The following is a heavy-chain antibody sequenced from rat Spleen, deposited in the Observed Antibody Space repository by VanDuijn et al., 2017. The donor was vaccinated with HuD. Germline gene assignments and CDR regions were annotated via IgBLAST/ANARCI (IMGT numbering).Heavy chain of an antibody. CDR1: GFSLISYT. D-gene: IGHD1-8*01. CDR3: TRAYSSWFAY. J-gene: IGHJ2*01. CDR2: ISSGGST. V-gene: IGHV2-6*01. Sequence: QVQLKESGPGLVQPSQTLSLTCTVSGFSLISYTVSWVRQPPGKGLEWIAAISSGGSTYYNSALKSRLSISRDTSKSQVFLKMNSLQTEDTAIYFCTRAYSSWFAYWGQGVMVTVSS.